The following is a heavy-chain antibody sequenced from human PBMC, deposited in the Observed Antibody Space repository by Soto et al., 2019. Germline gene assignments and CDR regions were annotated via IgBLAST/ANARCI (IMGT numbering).Heavy chain of an antibody. V-gene: IGHV4-34*01. D-gene: IGHD1-26*01. J-gene: IGHJ4*02. CDR2: INHSGST. Sequence: QVQLQQWGAGLLKPSETLSLTCAVYGGSFSGYYWCWIRQPPGKGLEWIGEINHSGSTNYNPSLKSRVTISVDTSKNQFSLKLSSVTAADTAVYYCARGSLLAPLDYWGQGTLVTVSS. CDR1: GGSFSGYY. CDR3: ARGSLLAPLDY.